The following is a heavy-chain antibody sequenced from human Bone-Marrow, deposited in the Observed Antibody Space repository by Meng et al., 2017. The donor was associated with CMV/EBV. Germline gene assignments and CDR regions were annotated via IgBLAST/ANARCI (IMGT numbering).Heavy chain of an antibody. J-gene: IGHJ6*02. V-gene: IGHV1-18*01. CDR2: INSNNGDT. Sequence: ASVKVSCKAPGYTFTSHGFSWVRQAPGQGLEWMGWINSNNGDTKYSQKVQGRVTMTTDTSTSTASMELRNLRPDDTAVYYCARDATEWFGEINRGTYYGMDVWGQGTTVTFSS. CDR1: GYTFTSHG. CDR3: ARDATEWFGEINRGTYYGMDV. D-gene: IGHD3-10*01.